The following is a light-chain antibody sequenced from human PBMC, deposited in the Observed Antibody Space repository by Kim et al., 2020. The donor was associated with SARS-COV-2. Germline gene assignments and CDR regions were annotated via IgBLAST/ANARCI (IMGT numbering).Light chain of an antibody. V-gene: IGKV3-15*01. CDR3: QQYNNWPDT. CDR1: QSVSSN. J-gene: IGKJ5*01. Sequence: EIVMTQSPATLSVSPGERATLSCRASQSVSSNLAWYQQKPGQAPRLLIYGASTRPTGIPARFSGSGSWTEFTLTISSLQSEDFAVFYCQQYNNWPDTFGQGRRLGIK. CDR2: GAS.